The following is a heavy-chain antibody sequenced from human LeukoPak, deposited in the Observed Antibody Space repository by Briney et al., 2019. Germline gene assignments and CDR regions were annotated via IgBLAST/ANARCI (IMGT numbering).Heavy chain of an antibody. J-gene: IGHJ4*02. CDR2: ISSSSPYI. CDR3: ARLYSRVGPFDY. Sequence: PGGSLRLSCAASGFPFSSYSMNWVRQAPGKGLEWVASISSSSPYIYYTDSVKGRFTISRDNAKNSLYLQMNSLRAEDTAVYYCARLYSRVGPFDYWGQGTLVTVSS. D-gene: IGHD5-18*01. V-gene: IGHV3-21*01. CDR1: GFPFSSYS.